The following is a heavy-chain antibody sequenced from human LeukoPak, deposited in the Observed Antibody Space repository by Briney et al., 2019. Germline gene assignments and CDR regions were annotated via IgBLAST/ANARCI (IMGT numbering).Heavy chain of an antibody. V-gene: IGHV3-7*01. CDR3: ARYGGGKYFDY. CDR2: IKQDGSER. CDR1: GFTFSNYW. D-gene: IGHD4-23*01. Sequence: GGSLRLSCAASGFTFSNYWMSWVRQAPGKGLEWVANIKQDGSERYYVNSVKGRFTISRDDAKNSLYLQMNSLRAEDTAVYYCARYGGGKYFDYWGQGTLVTVSS. J-gene: IGHJ4*02.